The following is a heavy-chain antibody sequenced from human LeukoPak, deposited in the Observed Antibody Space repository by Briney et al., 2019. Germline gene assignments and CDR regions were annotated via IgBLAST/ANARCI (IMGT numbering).Heavy chain of an antibody. CDR3: AKGLGATGFDY. V-gene: IGHV3-23*01. CDR1: GFTFSSYA. Sequence: GGSLRLSCAASGFTFSSYAMSWVRQAPGNGLEWVSAISGSGGSTYYADSVKGRFTISRDNSKNTLYLQMNSVRAEDTAVYYCAKGLGATGFDYWGQGTLVTVSS. J-gene: IGHJ4*02. D-gene: IGHD1-26*01. CDR2: ISGSGGST.